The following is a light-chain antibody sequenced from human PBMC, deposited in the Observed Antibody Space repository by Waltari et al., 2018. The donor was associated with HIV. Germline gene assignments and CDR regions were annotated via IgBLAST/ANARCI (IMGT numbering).Light chain of an antibody. J-gene: IGLJ3*02. CDR3: SSYTSSSTWV. CDR2: EVS. Sequence: QSALTHPASVSGSPGQSITLSCTGTSSDVGGYNYSSWYQQHPGKAPKLMIDEVSNRPSGVSNRFSGSKSGNTASLTISGLQAEDEADYYCSSYTSSSTWVFGGGTKLTVL. CDR1: SSDVGGYNY. V-gene: IGLV2-14*01.